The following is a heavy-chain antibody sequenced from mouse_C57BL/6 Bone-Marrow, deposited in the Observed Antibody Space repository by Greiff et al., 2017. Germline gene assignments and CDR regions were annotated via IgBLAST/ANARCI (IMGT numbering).Heavy chain of an antibody. CDR2: IFPGSGST. CDR1: GYTFTDYY. CDR3: ARGGTTAPGDFDY. Sequence: QLQQSGPELVKPGASVKISCTASGYTFTDYYINWVKQRPGQGLEWIGWIFPGSGSTYYNEKFKGKATLTVAKSSSTAYMLLSSLTSEDSAVYFCARGGTTAPGDFDYWGQGTTLTVSS. V-gene: IGHV1-75*01. J-gene: IGHJ2*01. D-gene: IGHD1-2*01.